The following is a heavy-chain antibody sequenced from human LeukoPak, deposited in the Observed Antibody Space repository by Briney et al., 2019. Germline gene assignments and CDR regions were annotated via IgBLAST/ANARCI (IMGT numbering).Heavy chain of an antibody. J-gene: IGHJ4*02. CDR1: GYTLTELS. CDR3: ATGLIVGAINFDY. CDR2: FDPEDGET. Sequence: ASVKVCCKVSGYTLTELSIHWVRQAPGKGLELMGGFDPEDGETIYAQKFQGRVTMTENTSTDTAYMELSSLRSEDTAVYYCATGLIVGAINFDYWGQGTLVTVSS. D-gene: IGHD1-26*01. V-gene: IGHV1-24*01.